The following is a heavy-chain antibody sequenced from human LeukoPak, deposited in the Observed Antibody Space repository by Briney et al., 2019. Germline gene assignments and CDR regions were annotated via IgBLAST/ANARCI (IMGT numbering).Heavy chain of an antibody. J-gene: IGHJ6*03. Sequence: PSETLSLTCTVSGGSISSYYWSWIRQPPGKGLEWIGYIYYSGSANYNPSLKSRVTISVDTSKSQFSLKLSSVTAADTAVYYCAGEAGCSSTSCYTAPPLYYYYYMDVWGKGTTVTVSS. CDR1: GGSISSYY. CDR2: IYYSGSA. V-gene: IGHV4-59*12. CDR3: AGEAGCSSTSCYTAPPLYYYYYMDV. D-gene: IGHD2-2*02.